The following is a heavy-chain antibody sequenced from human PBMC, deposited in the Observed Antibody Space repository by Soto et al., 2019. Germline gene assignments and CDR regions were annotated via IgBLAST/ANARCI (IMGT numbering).Heavy chain of an antibody. CDR3: AKDLSSPTYGLED. CDR2: ISDDGSNQ. V-gene: IGHV3-30*18. J-gene: IGHJ6*02. CDR1: GFIFSTYG. D-gene: IGHD2-15*01. Sequence: GGSLRLSCAAPGFIFSTYGMHWVRQAPGKGLEWVAFISDDGSNQQYVDSVKGRFTISRDNPKEMLYLQMNSLTAEDTAVFYCAKDLSSPTYGLEDWGQGTTVTVSS.